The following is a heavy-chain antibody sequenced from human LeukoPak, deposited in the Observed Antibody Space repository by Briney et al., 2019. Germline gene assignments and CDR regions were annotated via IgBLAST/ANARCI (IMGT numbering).Heavy chain of an antibody. J-gene: IGHJ6*02. V-gene: IGHV1-46*01. D-gene: IGHD5-12*01. CDR3: ARGDVVAGPFYYYGMDV. Sequence: GASVKVSCKASVYTFTNYPMHWVRQAPGQGLEWMGIINPSDSSTNYAQRFQGRVALTSDTSTSTVYMDLSSLRSEDTAVYFCARGDVVAGPFYYYGMDVWGQGTTVTVSS. CDR2: INPSDSST. CDR1: VYTFTNYP.